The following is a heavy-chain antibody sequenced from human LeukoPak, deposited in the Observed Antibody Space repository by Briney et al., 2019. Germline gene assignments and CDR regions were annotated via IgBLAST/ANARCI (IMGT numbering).Heavy chain of an antibody. CDR3: ARDRRIAVAGTEWFDP. D-gene: IGHD6-19*01. CDR2: IIPIFGTA. V-gene: IGHV1-69*05. J-gene: IGHJ5*02. CDR1: GGTFSSYA. Sequence: ASVKVSCKASGGTFSSYANSWVRQAPGQGLEWMGGIIPIFGTANYAQKFQGRVTITTDESTSTAYMELSSLRSEDTAVYYCARDRRIAVAGTEWFDPWGQGTLVTVSS.